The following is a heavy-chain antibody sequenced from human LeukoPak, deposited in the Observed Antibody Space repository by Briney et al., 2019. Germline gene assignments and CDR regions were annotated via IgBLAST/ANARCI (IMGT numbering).Heavy chain of an antibody. CDR1: GGSISSGGYS. Sequence: PSQTLSLTCAVSGGSISSGGYSWSWIRQPPGKGLEWIGSIYYSGSTYYNPSLQSRVTISVDTSKDQFSLQLTSVTAADTAVYYCARNLRPDGFDIWGQGTMVTVSS. CDR3: ARNLRPDGFDI. J-gene: IGHJ3*02. D-gene: IGHD4-17*01. CDR2: IYYSGST. V-gene: IGHV4-30-2*03.